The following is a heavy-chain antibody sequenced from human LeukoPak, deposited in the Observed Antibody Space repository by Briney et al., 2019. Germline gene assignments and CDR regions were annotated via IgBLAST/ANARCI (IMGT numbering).Heavy chain of an antibody. V-gene: IGHV1-18*04. D-gene: IGHD3-22*01. CDR2: ISAYNGNT. J-gene: IGHJ4*02. CDR1: GYTFTSYG. Sequence: ASVKVSCKASGYTFTSYGISWVRQAPGQGLEWMGWISAYNGNTNYAQKLQGRVTMTTDTSTSTAYMELRSLRSDDTAVYYCARALRAGGRRGLFSVIGDYYFDYWGQGTLVTVSS. CDR3: ARALRAGGRRGLFSVIGDYYFDY.